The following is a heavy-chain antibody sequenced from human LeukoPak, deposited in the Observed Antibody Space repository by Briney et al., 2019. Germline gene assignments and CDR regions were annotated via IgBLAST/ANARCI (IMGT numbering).Heavy chain of an antibody. CDR3: VRSDWFDN. CDR2: ISSSSGTI. J-gene: IGHJ5*02. Sequence: GGSLRLSCAASGFTFSSYNMNWVRQAPGKGLEWVSYISSSSGTIYYADSVKGRFTISRDNAKNTLYLQMNSLRAEDTAMYYCVRSDWFDNWGQGTLVTVSS. CDR1: GFTFSSYN. V-gene: IGHV3-48*04.